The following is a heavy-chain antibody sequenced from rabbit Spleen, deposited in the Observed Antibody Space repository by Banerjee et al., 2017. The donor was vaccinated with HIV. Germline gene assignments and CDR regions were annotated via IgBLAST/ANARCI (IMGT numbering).Heavy chain of an antibody. CDR1: GFPFSDKAV. V-gene: IGHV1S45*01. Sequence: QEQLVESGGGLVKPGASLTLTCKASGFPFSDKAVMCWVRQAPGKGLEWIACINAVTGKPVYASWASGRFTFSSHNAQNTLYLQLNSLTAADTATYFCVRDLGYDDDSEKGYFNLWGPGTLVTVS. D-gene: IGHD2-1*01. CDR2: INAVTGKP. J-gene: IGHJ4*01. CDR3: VRDLGYDDDSEKGYFNL.